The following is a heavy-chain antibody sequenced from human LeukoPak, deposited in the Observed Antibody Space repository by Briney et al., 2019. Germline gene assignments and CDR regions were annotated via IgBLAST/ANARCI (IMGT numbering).Heavy chain of an antibody. CDR1: GFTFSSYA. J-gene: IGHJ4*02. Sequence: GGSLRLSCAASGFTFSSYAMHWVRQAPGKGLEWVAVISYDGSNKYYADSVKGRFTISRDNSKNTLYLQMNSLRAEDTAVYYCARSLRSLKQLVDYWGQGTLVTVSS. V-gene: IGHV3-30-3*01. D-gene: IGHD6-6*01. CDR2: ISYDGSNK. CDR3: ARSLRSLKQLVDY.